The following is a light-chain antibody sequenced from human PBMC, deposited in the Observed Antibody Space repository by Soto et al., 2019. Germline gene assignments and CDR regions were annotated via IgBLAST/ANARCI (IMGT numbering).Light chain of an antibody. CDR2: SNN. V-gene: IGLV1-47*02. Sequence: VLTQPPSASGTPGQRVTISCSGSSSNIGSNYVYWYQQLPGTAPKLLIYSNNQRPSGVPDRFSGSKSGTSAPLAISGLRSEDEADYYCAAWDDSLSGYVFGTGTKVTVL. J-gene: IGLJ1*01. CDR1: SSNIGSNY. CDR3: AAWDDSLSGYV.